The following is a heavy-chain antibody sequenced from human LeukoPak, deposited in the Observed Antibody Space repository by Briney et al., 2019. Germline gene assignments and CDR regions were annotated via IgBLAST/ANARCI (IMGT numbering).Heavy chain of an antibody. D-gene: IGHD3-10*01. Sequence: PSETLSLTCTVSGGSLSSSSYYWGWIRQPPGKGLEWIGSIYYSGSTYYNPSLKSRVTISVDTSKNQFSLKLSSVTAADTAVYYCARDVRFGVFSVTYYFDYWGQGTLVTVSS. J-gene: IGHJ4*02. V-gene: IGHV4-39*07. CDR1: GGSLSSSSYY. CDR3: ARDVRFGVFSVTYYFDY. CDR2: IYYSGST.